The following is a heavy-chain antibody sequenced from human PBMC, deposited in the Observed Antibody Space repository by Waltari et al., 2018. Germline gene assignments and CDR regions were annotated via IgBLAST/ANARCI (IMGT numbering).Heavy chain of an antibody. D-gene: IGHD3-22*01. J-gene: IGHJ5*02. CDR2: INCYGDNT. Sequence: EVEVLETGGGIVEAGGTLGFSCAACGCRFSSYAMNWVRQAPGKWRVGVSCINCYGDNTYFPDSWRGRFTIARDNSKNTLNLEVNSVRAEDTAVYYCAKAHFYDSSGHIEHWGQGTLVTGSS. V-gene: IGHV3-23*01. CDR3: AKAHFYDSSGHIEH. CDR1: GCRFSSYA.